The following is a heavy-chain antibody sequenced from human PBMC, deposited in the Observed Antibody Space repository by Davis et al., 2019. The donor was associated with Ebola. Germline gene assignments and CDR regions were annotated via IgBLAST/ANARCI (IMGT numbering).Heavy chain of an antibody. CDR2: INHSEST. CDR3: ARSRDDYVWGSYRSAIQDTYYFDY. Sequence: MPSETLSLTCSVSGDSITSSSYYWTWIRQPPGKGLEWIGEINHSESTNYNPSLKSRVTISVDTSKNQFSLKLTSVTAADTAVYFCARSRDDYVWGSYRSAIQDTYYFDYWGRGTLVTVSS. D-gene: IGHD3-16*02. CDR1: GDSITSSSYY. V-gene: IGHV4-39*07. J-gene: IGHJ4*02.